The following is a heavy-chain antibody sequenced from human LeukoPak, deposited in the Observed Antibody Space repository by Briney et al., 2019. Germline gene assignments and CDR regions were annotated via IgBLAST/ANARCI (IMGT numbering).Heavy chain of an antibody. D-gene: IGHD3-10*01. J-gene: IGHJ1*01. CDR2: FDPEDGET. CDR3: AATKGIITMVRGRGFQH. CDR1: GYTLTELS. Sequence: ASVKVSCKVSGYTLTELSMHWVRQAPGKGLEWMGGFDPEDGETIYAQKFQGRVTITADESTSTAYMELSSLRSEDTAVYYCAATKGIITMVRGRGFQHWGQGTLVTVSS. V-gene: IGHV1-24*01.